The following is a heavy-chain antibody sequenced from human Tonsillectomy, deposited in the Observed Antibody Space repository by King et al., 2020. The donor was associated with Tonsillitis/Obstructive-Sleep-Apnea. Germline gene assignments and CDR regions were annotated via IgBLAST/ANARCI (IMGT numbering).Heavy chain of an antibody. CDR3: AREGDYNILTGYYSGPYYYYGMDV. CDR2: INSEGSST. J-gene: IGHJ6*02. Sequence: VQLVQSGGGLVQAGGSLRLSCAASGFTFSSYWMHWVRQAPGKGLVWVSRINSEGSSTSYADSVKGRFTISRDNAKNTLYLQMNSLRAEDTAVYYCAREGDYNILTGYYSGPYYYYGMDVWGQGTTVTVSS. V-gene: IGHV3-74*01. D-gene: IGHD3-9*01. CDR1: GFTFSSYW.